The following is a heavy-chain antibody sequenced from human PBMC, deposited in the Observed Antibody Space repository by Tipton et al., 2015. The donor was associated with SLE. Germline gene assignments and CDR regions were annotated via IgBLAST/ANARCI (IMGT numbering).Heavy chain of an antibody. CDR1: GFTFSSYA. CDR2: ISYDGSNK. D-gene: IGHD3/OR15-3a*01. J-gene: IGHJ6*02. V-gene: IGHV3-30-3*01. CDR3: ARDFWTYHIYYFYGMDV. Sequence: SLRLSCAASGFTFSSYAMHWVRQAPGKGLEWVAFISYDGSNKYYADSVKGRFTISRDNSKHTLYLQMNSLRAEDTAVYYCARDFWTYHIYYFYGMDVWGQGTTVTVSS.